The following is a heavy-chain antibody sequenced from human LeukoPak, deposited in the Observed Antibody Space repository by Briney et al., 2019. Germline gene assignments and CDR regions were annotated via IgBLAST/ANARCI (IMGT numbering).Heavy chain of an antibody. CDR2: FDPEDGET. CDR1: GYTLTELS. Sequence: ASVKVSCKVSGYTLTELSMHWVRQAPGKGLEWMGGFDPEDGETIYAQKFQGRVTMTEDTSTDTAYMELSSLRSEDTAVYCCATETISGSSSRRIRWFDPWGQGTLVTVSS. J-gene: IGHJ5*02. D-gene: IGHD1-26*01. CDR3: ATETISGSSSRRIRWFDP. V-gene: IGHV1-24*01.